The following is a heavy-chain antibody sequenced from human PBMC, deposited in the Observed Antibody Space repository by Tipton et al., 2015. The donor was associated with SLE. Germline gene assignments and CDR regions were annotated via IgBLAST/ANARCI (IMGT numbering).Heavy chain of an antibody. Sequence: QVQLVQSGGEVKKPGASVKVSCRASGYTFTSYGISWVRQAPGQGLEWMGWISPNNGDTNYAQKFQGRVTMTTDTTTSTAYMEVRSLRSDDTAVYYCARSGYYDSSGCPPFLDYWGQGTLVTVSS. CDR3: ARSGYYDSSGCPPFLDY. CDR2: ISPNNGDT. J-gene: IGHJ4*02. V-gene: IGHV1-18*01. D-gene: IGHD3-22*01. CDR1: GYTFTSYG.